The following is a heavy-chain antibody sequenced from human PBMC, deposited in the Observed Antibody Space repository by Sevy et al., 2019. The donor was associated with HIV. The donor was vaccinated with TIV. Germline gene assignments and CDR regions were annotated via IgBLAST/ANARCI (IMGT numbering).Heavy chain of an antibody. CDR3: TRVGCSGGSCYSGYYYYGMDV. D-gene: IGHD2-15*01. CDR1: GFTFGDYA. Sequence: GGSLRLSCTASGFTFGDYAMSWVRQAPGKGLEWVGFIRSKAYGGTTEYAAYVKGRFTISRDDSKSIAYLQMNSLKTEDTAVYYCTRVGCSGGSCYSGYYYYGMDVWGQGTTVNVSS. J-gene: IGHJ6*02. V-gene: IGHV3-49*04. CDR2: IRSKAYGGTT.